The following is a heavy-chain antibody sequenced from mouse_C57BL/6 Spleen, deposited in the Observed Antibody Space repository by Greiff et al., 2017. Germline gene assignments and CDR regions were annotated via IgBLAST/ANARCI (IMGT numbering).Heavy chain of an antibody. CDR1: GYAFSSYW. J-gene: IGHJ2*01. CDR3: AREGGALHSSGDGY. Sequence: QVQLQQSGAELVKPGASVKISCKASGYAFSSYWMNWVKQRPGKGLEWIGQIYPGDGDTNYNGKFKGKATLTADKYSSTAYMQVSSLTSEDSAVYFWAREGGALHSSGDGYWGQGTTLTVSS. V-gene: IGHV1-80*01. CDR2: IYPGDGDT. D-gene: IGHD3-2*02.